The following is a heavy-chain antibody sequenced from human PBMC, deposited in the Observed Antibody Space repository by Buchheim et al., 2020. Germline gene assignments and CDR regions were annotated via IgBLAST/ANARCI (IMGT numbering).Heavy chain of an antibody. Sequence: VQLVESGGGLVQPGGSLRLSCAASGFTFSDYYMSWIRQAPGKGLEWLSYISTSGGTTYYADSVKGRFTISRDNAKNSLYLQMNSLRAEYTADYDCARDVTACVSYYYYGMDICG. CDR3: ARDVTACVSYYYYGMDI. V-gene: IGHV3-11*04. CDR2: ISTSGGTT. CDR1: GFTFSDYY. D-gene: IGHD2-21*02. J-gene: IGHJ6*02.